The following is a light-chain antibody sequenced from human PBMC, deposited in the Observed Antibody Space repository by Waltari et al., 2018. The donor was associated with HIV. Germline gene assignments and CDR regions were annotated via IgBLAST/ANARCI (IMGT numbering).Light chain of an antibody. CDR2: EVF. Sequence: QSALTQPPSASGSPGQSVTISCTGTSSDIDASNYVSWYQQHPGRAASLIIYEVFKRPSWVPDRFFGSTSSSGNTSSLTVSGLQADDEADYYCSSYGGNNNLIFGGGTKLTVL. CDR3: SSYGGNNNLI. J-gene: IGLJ2*01. CDR1: SSDIDASNY. V-gene: IGLV2-8*01.